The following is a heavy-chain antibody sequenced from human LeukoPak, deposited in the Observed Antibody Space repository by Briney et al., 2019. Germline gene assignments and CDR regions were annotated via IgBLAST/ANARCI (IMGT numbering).Heavy chain of an antibody. CDR3: AIRTPGSAWYEY. J-gene: IGHJ4*02. D-gene: IGHD6-19*01. CDR2: ISAWSDNI. CDR1: GFTFSKYA. Sequence: PGGSLRPSCAASGFTFSKYAMSWVRQAPGKGLEWVSAISAWSDNIHYADSVRGRFTISRDNSKNMLYLQMNSLRAEDTAVYYCAIRTPGSAWYEYWGQGTLVTVSS. V-gene: IGHV3-23*01.